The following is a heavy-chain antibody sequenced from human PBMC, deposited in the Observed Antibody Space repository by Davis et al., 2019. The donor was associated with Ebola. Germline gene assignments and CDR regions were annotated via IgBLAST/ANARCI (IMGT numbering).Heavy chain of an antibody. CDR3: ARGGRHSNVDFDY. CDR1: GYSFTSYW. V-gene: IGHV5-51*01. J-gene: IGHJ4*02. Sequence: GESLKISCKGSGYSFTSYWIGWVRQMPGKGLEWMGIIYPGDSHTRYSPSFQGHVTMSVDKSITTAYLQWNSLEASDTAMYYCARGGRHSNVDFDYWGQGTLVTVSS. CDR2: IYPGDSHT. D-gene: IGHD2-15*01.